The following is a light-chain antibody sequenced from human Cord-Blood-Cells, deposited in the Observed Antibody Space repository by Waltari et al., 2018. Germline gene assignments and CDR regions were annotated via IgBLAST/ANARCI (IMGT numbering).Light chain of an antibody. V-gene: IGLV2-23*01. CDR2: EGS. J-gene: IGLJ3*02. CDR1: SSDVGSYNL. CDR3: CSYAGSSTWV. Sequence: QSALTPPASVSGSPGQSITISCTGTSSDVGSYNLVSWYQQHPGKAPKLMIYEGSKRPSGVPNRCSGSKSGNTASLTISGLQAEDEADYYCCSYAGSSTWVFGGGTKLTVL.